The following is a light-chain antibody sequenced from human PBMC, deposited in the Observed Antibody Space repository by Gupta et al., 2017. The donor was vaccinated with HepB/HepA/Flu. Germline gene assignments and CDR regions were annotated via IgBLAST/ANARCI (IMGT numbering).Light chain of an antibody. Sequence: SALTQPPSVSGSPGQSVTISCTGTSSDVGSYNRVSWYQQFPGTAPKVMFYEVSSRPSGVPDRFSGSKSGNTASLTISGRQAEAEADYYCSSFTTSDTWVFGGGTKRTVL. CDR2: EVS. V-gene: IGLV2-18*02. J-gene: IGLJ3*02. CDR3: SSFTTSDTWV. CDR1: SSDVGSYNR.